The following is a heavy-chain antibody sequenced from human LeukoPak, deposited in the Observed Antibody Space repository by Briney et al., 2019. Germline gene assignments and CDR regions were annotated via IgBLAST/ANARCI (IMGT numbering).Heavy chain of an antibody. Sequence: GSLRLSCAASGFTFSSYGMHWIRQPPGKGLEWIGIIYNRGSTDYNPSLKSRITISVDTSKNQFSLKLNSVTAADTAVYYCARVVGPPYHDYWGQGTLVTVSS. CDR1: GFTFSSYG. D-gene: IGHD3-10*01. CDR2: IYNRGST. J-gene: IGHJ4*02. V-gene: IGHV4-39*07. CDR3: ARVVGPPYHDY.